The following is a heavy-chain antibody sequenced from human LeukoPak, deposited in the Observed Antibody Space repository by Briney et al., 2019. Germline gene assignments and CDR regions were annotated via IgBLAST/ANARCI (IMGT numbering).Heavy chain of an antibody. J-gene: IGHJ4*02. V-gene: IGHV3-23*01. D-gene: IGHD1-26*01. Sequence: GGTLRLSCAASGFTFSSYAMSWVRQAPGKGLEWVSAIGGSGGSTYYADSVKGRFTISRDSSKNTLYLQMNSLRAEDTVVYYCAKRGAEVGTTIAPGDYWGQGSLVTVSS. CDR3: AKRGAEVGTTIAPGDY. CDR2: IGGSGGST. CDR1: GFTFSSYA.